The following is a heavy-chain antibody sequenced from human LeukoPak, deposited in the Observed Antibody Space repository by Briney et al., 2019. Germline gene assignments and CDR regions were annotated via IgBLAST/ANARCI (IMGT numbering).Heavy chain of an antibody. CDR3: AKHNSGNFIYFDS. Sequence: GGSLRLSCAASGFTFSLYAMSWVRQAPGKGLEWVSGITGSGGTTYYAYSVKGRFTLSRDNSKNTLYLQMNSLGAEDTAVYYCAKHNSGNFIYFDSWGQGALVTVSS. V-gene: IGHV3-23*01. D-gene: IGHD1-26*01. CDR1: GFTFSLYA. J-gene: IGHJ4*02. CDR2: ITGSGGTT.